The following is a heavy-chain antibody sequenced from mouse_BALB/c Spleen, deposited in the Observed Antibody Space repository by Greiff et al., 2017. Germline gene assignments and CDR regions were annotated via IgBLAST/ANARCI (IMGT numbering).Heavy chain of an antibody. CDR3: ARFDDDDAMDY. CDR1: GYTFTSYT. J-gene: IGHJ4*01. CDR2: INPSSGYT. D-gene: IGHD2-4*01. V-gene: IGHV1-4*01. Sequence: VQLQQSGAELARPGASVKMSCKASGYTFTSYTMHWVKQRPGQGLEWIGYINPSSGYTNYNQKFKDKATLTADKSSSTAYMQLSSLTSEDSAVYYCARFDDDDAMDYWGQGTSVTVSS.